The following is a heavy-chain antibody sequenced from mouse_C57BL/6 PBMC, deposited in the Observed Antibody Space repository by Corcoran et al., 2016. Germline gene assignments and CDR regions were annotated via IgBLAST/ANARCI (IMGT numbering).Heavy chain of an antibody. CDR3: ARSVYYTPMDY. CDR2: NFPGSGST. J-gene: IGHJ4*01. V-gene: IGHV1-75*01. Sequence: QVQLQQSGAELVKPGASVKIYCKASGYTFTDYYINWVKQRHGQGLEWIGWNFPGSGSTYYNEKLTGKATLTVDESSSTAYMLLSSLTSEDSAVYVCARSVYYTPMDYWGQGTSVTVSS. CDR1: GYTFTDYY. D-gene: IGHD2-1*01.